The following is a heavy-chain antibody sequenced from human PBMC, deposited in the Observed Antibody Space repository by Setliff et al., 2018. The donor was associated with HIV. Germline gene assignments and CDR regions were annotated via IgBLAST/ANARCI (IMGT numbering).Heavy chain of an antibody. Sequence: QTLSLTCAVYGESFSDDYWSWIRQPPGWGLEWIGEINHSGTTNYNPSLMGRLNISVDTSKTQFYLKLRSVTASDTAVYYCARYTSKVDWFDPWGQGTLVTVSS. CDR1: GESFSDDY. V-gene: IGHV4-34*10. CDR3: ARYTSKVDWFDP. CDR2: INHSGTT. J-gene: IGHJ5*02.